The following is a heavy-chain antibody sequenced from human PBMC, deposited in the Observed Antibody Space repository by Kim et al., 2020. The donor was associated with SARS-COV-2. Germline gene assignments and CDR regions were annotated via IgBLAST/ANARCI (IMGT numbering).Heavy chain of an antibody. J-gene: IGHJ4*02. CDR2: ISYDGSNK. CDR3: ARAAYYYGSGSDFDY. D-gene: IGHD3-10*01. V-gene: IGHV3-30-3*01. Sequence: GGSLRLSCAASGFTFSSYAMHWVRQAPGKGLEWVAVISYDGSNKYYADSEKGRFTISRDNSKNTLYLQMNSLRAGDTAVYYCARAAYYYGSGSDFDYWGQGTLVTVSS. CDR1: GFTFSSYA.